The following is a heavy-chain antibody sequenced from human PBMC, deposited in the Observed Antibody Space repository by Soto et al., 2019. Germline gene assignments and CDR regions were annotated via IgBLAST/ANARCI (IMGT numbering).Heavy chain of an antibody. D-gene: IGHD4-17*01. Sequence: SETLSLTCTVSGGSIRSYYWSWIRQPPGKGLEWIGYIYYSGSTNYNPSLKSRVTISVDTSKNQFSLKLSSVTAADTAVYYCARASTVTTRGSRNNWFDPWGQGTLVTVSS. CDR1: GGSIRSYY. CDR2: IYYSGST. CDR3: ARASTVTTRGSRNNWFDP. J-gene: IGHJ5*02. V-gene: IGHV4-59*08.